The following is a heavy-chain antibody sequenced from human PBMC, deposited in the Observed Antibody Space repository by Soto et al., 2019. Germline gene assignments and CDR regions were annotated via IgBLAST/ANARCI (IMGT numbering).Heavy chain of an antibody. CDR3: ARESEDLTSNFDY. J-gene: IGHJ4*02. V-gene: IGHV3-7*01. CDR2: IKPDGSAK. Sequence: PGGSLRLSCAASGFIFSTYWMTWVRQAPGKGLEWVANIKPDGSAKNYVDSVKGRFTISRDNAKNSLYLEMNSLRAEDTAVYYCARESEDLTSNFDYWGQGTLVTVSS. CDR1: GFIFSTYW.